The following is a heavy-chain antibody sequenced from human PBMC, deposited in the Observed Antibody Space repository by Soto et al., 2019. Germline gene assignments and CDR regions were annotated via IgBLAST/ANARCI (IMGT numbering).Heavy chain of an antibody. D-gene: IGHD3-10*01. CDR1: GFTFSSYA. Sequence: GSLRLSCAASGFTFSSYAMSWVRQAPGKGLEWVSAISGSGGSTYYADSVKGRFTISRDNSKNTLYLQMNSLRAEDTAVYYCAKERDYGSGSYYSPYNWFDPWGQGTLVTVSS. CDR2: ISGSGGST. CDR3: AKERDYGSGSYYSPYNWFDP. J-gene: IGHJ5*02. V-gene: IGHV3-23*01.